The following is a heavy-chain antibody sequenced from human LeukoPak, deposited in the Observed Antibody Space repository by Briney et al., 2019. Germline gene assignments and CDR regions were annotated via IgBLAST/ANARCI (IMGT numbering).Heavy chain of an antibody. CDR2: ISGSGGST. Sequence: GSLRLSCATSGFTFSSYAMSWVRQAPGKGLEWVSTISGSGGSTYYADSVKGRFTISRDNSKNTLYLQMNSLRAEDTAVYYCAKDRAIAAAGSATDYWGQGTLVTVSS. CDR1: GFTFSSYA. D-gene: IGHD6-13*01. CDR3: AKDRAIAAAGSATDY. V-gene: IGHV3-23*01. J-gene: IGHJ4*02.